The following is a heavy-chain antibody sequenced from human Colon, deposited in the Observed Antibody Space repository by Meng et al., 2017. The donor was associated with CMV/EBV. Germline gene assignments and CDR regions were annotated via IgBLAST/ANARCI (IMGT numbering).Heavy chain of an antibody. J-gene: IGHJ6*02. CDR3: VKDMSVTNWGSGGLDV. V-gene: IGHV3-9*01. CDR1: GFRFDHYG. D-gene: IGHD3-10*01. CDR2: ISVNSIG. Sequence: LRLSCVGSGFRFDHYGMHWVRQVPGKGLEWVSGISVNSIGEYSESVKGRFTISRDNAKNSLYLQMNSLKPEDTALYYCVKDMSVTNWGSGGLDVWGQGTAVTVSS.